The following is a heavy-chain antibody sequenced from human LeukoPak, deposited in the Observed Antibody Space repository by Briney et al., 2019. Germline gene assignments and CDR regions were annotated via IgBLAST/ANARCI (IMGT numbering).Heavy chain of an antibody. D-gene: IGHD1-26*01. CDR2: IYYSGGT. CDR3: ARAGYYLDAFDI. V-gene: IGHV4-59*01. J-gene: IGHJ3*02. Sequence: PSETLSLTCTVSGCSISSYYWSWIRQPPGKGLEWIGYIYYSGGTNYNPSLKSRVTISVDTSKSQFSLKPSSVTAADTAVYYCARAGYYLDAFDIWGQGTMVTVSS. CDR1: GCSISSYY.